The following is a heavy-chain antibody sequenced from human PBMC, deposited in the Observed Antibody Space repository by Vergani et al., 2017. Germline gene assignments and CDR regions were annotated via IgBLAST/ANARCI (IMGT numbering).Heavy chain of an antibody. D-gene: IGHD3-10*01. CDR2: IYYSGST. Sequence: QVQLQESGPGLVKPSQTLSLTCTVSGGSISSGDYYWSWIRQPPGKGLEWIGYIYYSGSTYYNPSLKSRVTISVDTSKNQFSLKLSPVTAADTAVYYWARGGGVRGVIITYGFDYWGQGTLVTVSS. CDR3: ARGGGVRGVIITYGFDY. V-gene: IGHV4-30-4*01. CDR1: GGSISSGDYY. J-gene: IGHJ4*02.